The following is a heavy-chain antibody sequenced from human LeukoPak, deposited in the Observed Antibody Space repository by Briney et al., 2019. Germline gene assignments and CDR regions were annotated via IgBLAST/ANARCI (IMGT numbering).Heavy chain of an antibody. CDR3: AREAPSGSYYDSSGYSGYYYYMDV. D-gene: IGHD3-22*01. CDR2: IIPIFGTA. J-gene: IGHJ6*03. Sequence: ASVKVSCKASGGTFSSYAISWVRQAPGQGLEWMGGIIPIFGTANYAQKFQGRITITTDESTGTAYMELSSLRSEDTAVYYCAREAPSGSYYDSSGYSGYYYYMDVWGKGTTVTVSS. V-gene: IGHV1-69*05. CDR1: GGTFSSYA.